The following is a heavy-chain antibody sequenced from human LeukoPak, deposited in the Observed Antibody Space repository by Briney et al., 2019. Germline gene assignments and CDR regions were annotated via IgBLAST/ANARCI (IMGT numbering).Heavy chain of an antibody. CDR1: GGAFSGYY. CDR2: INHSGDT. V-gene: IGHV4-34*01. D-gene: IGHD4-11*01. J-gene: IGHJ4*02. Sequence: PSETLSLTCAVYGGAFSGYYWSWIRQPPGKGLEWIGEINHSGDTKYNPSLKSRVSMSVDVSKDQFSLKLTSLTAADTAVYYCARGSRNYNNYESADYWGQGTLVTVSS. CDR3: ARGSRNYNNYESADY.